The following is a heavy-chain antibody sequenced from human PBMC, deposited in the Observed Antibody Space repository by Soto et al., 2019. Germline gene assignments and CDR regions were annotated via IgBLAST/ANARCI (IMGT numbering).Heavy chain of an antibody. V-gene: IGHV1-18*01. Sequence: GASVKVSCKASGYTFTSYGISWVRQAPGQGLEWMGWISAYNGNTNYAQKLQGRVTMTTDTSTSTAYMELRSLRSDDTAVYYCARESSDSRGYYYRDYWAQGTLVSVSS. D-gene: IGHD3-22*01. J-gene: IGHJ4*02. CDR2: ISAYNGNT. CDR1: GYTFTSYG. CDR3: ARESSDSRGYYYRDY.